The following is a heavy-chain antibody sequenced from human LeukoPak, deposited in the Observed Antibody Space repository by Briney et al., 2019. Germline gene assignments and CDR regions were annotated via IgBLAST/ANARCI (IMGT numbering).Heavy chain of an antibody. CDR3: ARVRETYYYGSGSYPYFDY. J-gene: IGHJ4*02. CDR1: GFSFSTYE. CDR2: ISMSGNTR. Sequence: GGSLRLSCAASGFSFSTYEMNWVRQAPGKGLEWVSYISMSGNTRYYADSVRGRFTISRDNAKTSLYLQMNSLRAEDTAVYYCARVRETYYYGSGSYPYFDYWGQGTLVTVSS. V-gene: IGHV3-48*03. D-gene: IGHD3-10*01.